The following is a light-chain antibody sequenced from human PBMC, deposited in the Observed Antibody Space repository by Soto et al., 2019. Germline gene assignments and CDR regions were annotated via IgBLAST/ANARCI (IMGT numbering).Light chain of an antibody. CDR1: QGIRDF. Sequence: DIQLTQSPSFLSASVGDRVTITCRASQGIRDFLAWYQQKPGKAPKLLIYAASTLQAGVPTRFRGFASGTEFTLTISTLQPADSATYYCQQFNVYPLTFGGGTKVEIK. V-gene: IGKV1-9*01. CDR3: QQFNVYPLT. CDR2: AAS. J-gene: IGKJ4*01.